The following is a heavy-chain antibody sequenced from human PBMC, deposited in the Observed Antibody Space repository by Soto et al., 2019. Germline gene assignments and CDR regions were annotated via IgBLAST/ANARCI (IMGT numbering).Heavy chain of an antibody. CDR2: IIPIFGTA. CDR3: ERSRLQEIYYYYGRDV. J-gene: IGHJ6*02. CDR1: GGTFSSYA. V-gene: IGHV1-69*12. D-gene: IGHD6-25*01. Sequence: QVQLVQSGAEVKKPGSSVKVSCKASGGTFSSYAISWVRQAPGQGLEWMGGIIPIFGTANYAQKFQSRVTITADESTSXACIELSSLRSLDTGVYYCERSRLQEIYYYYGRDVWGQGTTVTVSS.